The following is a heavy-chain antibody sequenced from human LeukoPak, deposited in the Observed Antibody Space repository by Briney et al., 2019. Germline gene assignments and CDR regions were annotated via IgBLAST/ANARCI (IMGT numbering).Heavy chain of an antibody. CDR2: ISISSRSK. D-gene: IGHD1-26*01. J-gene: IGHJ4*02. Sequence: GGSLRLSCETSGVALSSFSLNGVRQAPGKGLEWLSYISISSRSKYYAESVKGGFIVSRDNAKNSLYLQMDSLRAEDTALYYCASQSSGSSTRAPDFWGQGTLVTVSS. CDR3: ASQSSGSSTRAPDF. CDR1: GVALSSFS. V-gene: IGHV3-48*04.